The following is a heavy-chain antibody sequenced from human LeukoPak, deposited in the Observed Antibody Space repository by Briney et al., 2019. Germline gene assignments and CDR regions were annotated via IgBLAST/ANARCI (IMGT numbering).Heavy chain of an antibody. V-gene: IGHV3-43*01. CDR1: GFTFDDYT. J-gene: IGHJ1*01. Sequence: PGGSLRLSCAASGFTFDDYTMHWVRQAPGKGLEWVSLISWDGGSTNYADSVKGRLTISRDNSKNSLYLQMNSLRTEDTALYYCAKDMVSSSSDPGYFQHWGQGTLVTVSS. CDR2: ISWDGGST. CDR3: AKDMVSSSSDPGYFQH. D-gene: IGHD6-6*01.